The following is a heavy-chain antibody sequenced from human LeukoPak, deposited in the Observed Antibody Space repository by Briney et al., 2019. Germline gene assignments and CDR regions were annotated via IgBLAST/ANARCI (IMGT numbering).Heavy chain of an antibody. D-gene: IGHD2-2*01. V-gene: IGHV4-39*07. CDR3: ARSGPAAGRPDAFDI. J-gene: IGHJ3*02. CDR1: GGSISSSSFY. Sequence: SETLSLTCTLSGGSISSSSFYWGWIRQPPGKGLECIGTIYYSGITYYDSSLKSRVTISVDTSKNQFSLKLSSVTAADTAVYFCARSGPAAGRPDAFDIWGQGTMVTVSS. CDR2: IYYSGIT.